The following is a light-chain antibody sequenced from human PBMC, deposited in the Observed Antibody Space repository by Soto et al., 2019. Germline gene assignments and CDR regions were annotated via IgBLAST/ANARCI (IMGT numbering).Light chain of an antibody. Sequence: QSALTQPASVSESPGQSITIPCTGTSSDIGGYNYVSWYQQYPGKAPKLMIYDVTNRPSGVSNRFSGSKSGNTASLTISGLQAEDEANYYCSSYTSSNSLVVFGGGTQLTVL. CDR1: SSDIGGYNY. J-gene: IGLJ2*01. CDR3: SSYTSSNSLVV. CDR2: DVT. V-gene: IGLV2-14*01.